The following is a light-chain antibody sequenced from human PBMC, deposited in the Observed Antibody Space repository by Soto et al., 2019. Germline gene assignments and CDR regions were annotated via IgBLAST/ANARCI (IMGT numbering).Light chain of an antibody. V-gene: IGLV1-51*01. J-gene: IGLJ1*01. Sequence: QSVLTQPPSVSAAPGQKVTISCSGSNSNIGTNHVSWYQQLPGTAPKLLIYDNNNRPSGIPDRFSGSRSGTSATLDITGLQTGDEAEYYCRTWDSSLSVGYVFGTGTKLTVL. CDR3: RTWDSSLSVGYV. CDR1: NSNIGTNH. CDR2: DNN.